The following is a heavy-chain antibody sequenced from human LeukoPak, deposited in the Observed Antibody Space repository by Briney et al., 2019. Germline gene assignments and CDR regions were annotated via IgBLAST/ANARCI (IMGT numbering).Heavy chain of an antibody. D-gene: IGHD3-10*01. V-gene: IGHV3-23*01. CDR1: GFTFSSYA. CDR3: AKDSLLWFGELLNWFDP. J-gene: IGHJ5*02. CDR2: ISGSGGST. Sequence: GGSLRLSCAASGFTFSSYAMSWVRQAPGKGLEWVSAISGSGGSTYYADSVKGRFTISRDNSKNTLYLQMNSLRAEDTAVYYCAKDSLLWFGELLNWFDPWGQGTLVTVSS.